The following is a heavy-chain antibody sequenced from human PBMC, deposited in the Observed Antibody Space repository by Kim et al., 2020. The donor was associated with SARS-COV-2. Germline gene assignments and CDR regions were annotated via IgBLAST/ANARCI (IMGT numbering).Heavy chain of an antibody. J-gene: IGHJ4*02. Sequence: DGRNKYYADSVKGRFTISRDNSKNTLYMQMKSLRAEDTAVYYCAKDGGLYWGQGTLVTVSS. CDR2: DGRNK. CDR3: AKDGGLY. D-gene: IGHD2-15*01. V-gene: IGHV3-33*06.